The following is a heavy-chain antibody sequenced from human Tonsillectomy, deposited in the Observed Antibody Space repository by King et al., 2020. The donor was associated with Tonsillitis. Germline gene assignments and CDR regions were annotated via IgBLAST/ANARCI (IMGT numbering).Heavy chain of an antibody. J-gene: IGHJ3*02. CDR3: ARENVGFLEWLSLDAFDI. V-gene: IGHV4-61*01. D-gene: IGHD3-3*01. Sequence: QLQESGPGLVKPSETLSLTCTVSGCSVSSGSYYWSWIRQPPGKGLEWIGYIYYSGSTNYNPSLKSRVTISVDTSKNQFSLKLSSVTAADTAVYYCARENVGFLEWLSLDAFDIWGQGTMVTVSS. CDR2: IYYSGST. CDR1: GCSVSSGSYY.